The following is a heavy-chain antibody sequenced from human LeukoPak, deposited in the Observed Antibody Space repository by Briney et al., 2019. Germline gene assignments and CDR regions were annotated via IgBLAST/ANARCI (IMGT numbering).Heavy chain of an antibody. CDR1: GFTFSSYG. Sequence: PGGSLRLSCAASGFTFSSYGMHWVRQAPGKGLEWVAFIRYDGSNKYYADSVKGRFTTSRDNSKNTLYLQMNSLRAEDTAVYYCAKDLRALYDILGKNWFDPWGQGTLVTVSS. J-gene: IGHJ5*02. CDR3: AKDLRALYDILGKNWFDP. CDR2: IRYDGSNK. V-gene: IGHV3-30*02. D-gene: IGHD3-9*01.